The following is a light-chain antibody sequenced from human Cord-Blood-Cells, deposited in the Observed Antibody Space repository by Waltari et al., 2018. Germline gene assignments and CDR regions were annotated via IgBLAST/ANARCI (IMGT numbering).Light chain of an antibody. Sequence: QPALTQPPYAPGSPGQSVTLSCTGTISAVRGDNYVPWYQQHPGKAPKLMSYEVSKRPSGVPERFSGAKSGNTASLNVSGLQAEDEADYYCSSYAGSNNLVFGGGTKLNVL. J-gene: IGLJ3*02. CDR3: SSYAGSNNLV. CDR1: ISAVRGDNY. CDR2: EVS. V-gene: IGLV2-8*01.